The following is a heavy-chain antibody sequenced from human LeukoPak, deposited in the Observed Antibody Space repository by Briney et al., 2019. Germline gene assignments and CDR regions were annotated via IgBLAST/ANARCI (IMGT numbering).Heavy chain of an antibody. CDR2: INNDGRTT. V-gene: IGHV3-74*01. D-gene: IGHD2-15*01. CDR1: GFTLSNFW. J-gene: IGHJ6*02. Sequence: GGSLRLSCAASGFTLSNFWMHWVRQVPGKGLVWVSRINNDGRTTDYADSVKGRFTISRDNAKNTLYLQMNSLRAEDTAVYYCARGGGQAVPYDLDVWGQGTTVTVSS. CDR3: ARGGGQAVPYDLDV.